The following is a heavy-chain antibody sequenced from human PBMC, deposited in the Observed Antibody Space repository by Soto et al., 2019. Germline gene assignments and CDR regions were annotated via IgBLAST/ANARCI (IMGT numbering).Heavy chain of an antibody. CDR1: GGSISSGDYS. Sequence: SETLSLTCTVSGGSISSGDYSWSWIRQHPGKGLEWIGYIYYSGSTYYNPSLRSRLTISIDTSKNQFSLKLSSVTAADTAVYYCAREKYCSSTSCSWFHPWGQGTLVTVFS. V-gene: IGHV4-31*03. CDR2: IYYSGST. CDR3: AREKYCSSTSCSWFHP. D-gene: IGHD2-2*01. J-gene: IGHJ5*02.